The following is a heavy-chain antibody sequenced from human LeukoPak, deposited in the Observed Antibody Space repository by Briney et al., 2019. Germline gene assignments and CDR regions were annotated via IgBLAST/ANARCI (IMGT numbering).Heavy chain of an antibody. CDR1: GFTVSSSH. V-gene: IGHV3-66*01. CDR3: ATAFSYAFHI. J-gene: IGHJ3*02. CDR2: YSGGST. Sequence: PGGSLRLSCAASGFTVSSSHMTWVRQAPGKGLEWVSIYSGGSTYYADSVQGRFTISRDNSKNMLYLQMNSLRAEDMAVYYCATAFSYAFHIWGQGTMVTASS.